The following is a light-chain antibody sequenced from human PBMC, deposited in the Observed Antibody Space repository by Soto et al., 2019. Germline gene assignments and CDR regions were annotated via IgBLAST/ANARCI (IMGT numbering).Light chain of an antibody. CDR2: QAS. J-gene: IGKJ2*01. CDR1: QSISNS. CDR3: QQYNSYSPDT. Sequence: DIQMTQSPSTLSASVGDRVTITCRASQSISNSLAWYQQKPGKAPKLLIYQASSLESGVPSRFSGSGSGKEFTLTLRSLQPDDFAAYYCQQYNSYSPDTFGQGTTLEI. V-gene: IGKV1-5*03.